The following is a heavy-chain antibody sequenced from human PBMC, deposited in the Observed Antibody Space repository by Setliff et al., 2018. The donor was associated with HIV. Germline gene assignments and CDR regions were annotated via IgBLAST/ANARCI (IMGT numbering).Heavy chain of an antibody. D-gene: IGHD3-22*01. J-gene: IGHJ4*02. CDR3: AIDPPWNYDSSGYPYYFDC. CDR2: ISPSGTYI. V-gene: IGHV3-21*01. Sequence: LRLSCAASGFTFSSYSMNWVRQAPGKGLEWVSFISPSGTYILYADSLKGRFTISRDNAKNSLYLQMNSLRAEDTAVYYCAIDPPWNYDSSGYPYYFDCWGQGTLVTVS. CDR1: GFTFSSYS.